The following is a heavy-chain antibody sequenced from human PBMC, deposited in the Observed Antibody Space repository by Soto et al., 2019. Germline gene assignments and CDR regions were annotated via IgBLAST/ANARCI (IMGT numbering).Heavy chain of an antibody. CDR2: TYYRSKWYN. V-gene: IGHV6-1*01. J-gene: IGHJ6*02. Sequence: PSETLSLTCAISGDSVSSNSAAWNWIRQSPSRGLEWLGRTYYRSKWYNDYAVSVKSRITINPDTSKNQFSLQLNSVTPEDTAVYYCARERAIAALLGGYYYGMDVWGQGTTVTVSS. CDR1: GDSVSSNSAA. D-gene: IGHD6-13*01. CDR3: ARERAIAALLGGYYYGMDV.